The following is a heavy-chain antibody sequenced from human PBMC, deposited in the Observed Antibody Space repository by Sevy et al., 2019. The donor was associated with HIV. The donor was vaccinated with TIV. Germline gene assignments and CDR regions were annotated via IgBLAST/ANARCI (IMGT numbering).Heavy chain of an antibody. CDR1: GGSISSGDYY. Sequence: SETLSLTCTVSGGSISSGDYYWSWIRRPPGKGLEWIGYIYYSGSTYYNPSLKSRVTISVDTSKNQFSLKLSSVTAADTAVYYCARVQRLRGFVGAFDIWGQGTMVTVSS. D-gene: IGHD4-17*01. V-gene: IGHV4-30-4*01. CDR2: IYYSGST. J-gene: IGHJ3*02. CDR3: ARVQRLRGFVGAFDI.